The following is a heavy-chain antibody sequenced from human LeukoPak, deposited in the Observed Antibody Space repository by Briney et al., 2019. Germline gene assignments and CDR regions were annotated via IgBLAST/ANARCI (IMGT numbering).Heavy chain of an antibody. Sequence: GESLKISCKGSVYMFTSYWISWVRQMPGKGLEWMGRIDPSDSYTNYSPSFQGHVTISADKSISTAYLQWSSLKASDTAMYYCATTLVVLPPASVGYWGQGTLVTVSS. CDR3: ATTLVVLPPASVGY. J-gene: IGHJ4*02. CDR1: VYMFTSYW. CDR2: IDPSDSYT. D-gene: IGHD2-2*01. V-gene: IGHV5-10-1*01.